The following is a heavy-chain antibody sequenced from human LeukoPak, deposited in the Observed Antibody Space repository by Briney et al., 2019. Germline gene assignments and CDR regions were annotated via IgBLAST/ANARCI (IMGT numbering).Heavy chain of an antibody. CDR1: GFTFSNYA. CDR3: AKRDSKAFDY. V-gene: IGHV3-23*01. CDR2: ISASGSGT. J-gene: IGHJ4*02. Sequence: GGSLRLSCAASGFTFSNYAMSWVRQAPGKGLEWVSTISASGSGTYYADSVKGRFTISRDISKNTLYLHMNSLRAEDTAVYYCAKRDSKAFDYWGQGTLVTVSS.